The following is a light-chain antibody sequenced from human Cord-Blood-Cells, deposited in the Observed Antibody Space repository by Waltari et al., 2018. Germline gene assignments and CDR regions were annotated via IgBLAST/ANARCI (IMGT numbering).Light chain of an antibody. V-gene: IGKV3-15*01. CDR1: QSVSSN. J-gene: IGKJ1*01. Sequence: EIVMTQSPANLSVSPGERATLSCRARQSVSSNLAWYQQKPGQAPRLLIYGASTRATGIPARFSGSGSGTEFTLTISSLQSEDFAVYYCQQYNNWPPWTFGQGTKVEIK. CDR2: GAS. CDR3: QQYNNWPPWT.